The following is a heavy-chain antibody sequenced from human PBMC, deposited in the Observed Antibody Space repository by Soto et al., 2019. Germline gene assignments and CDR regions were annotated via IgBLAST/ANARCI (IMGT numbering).Heavy chain of an antibody. V-gene: IGHV3-30-3*01. J-gene: IGHJ4*02. CDR1: GFDFSTYA. Sequence: QVQLVESGGGVVQPGRSLRLSCAASGFDFSTYAMHWVRQAPGKGLEWVAVISYAISTRHYADSVRGRFSISRDNPKNTLSLEMNSLRVEDTAVYYCVRGAFRYREGNAWLDNFDYWGQGMLVIVSS. CDR2: ISYAISTR. CDR3: VRGAFRYREGNAWLDNFDY. D-gene: IGHD5-12*01.